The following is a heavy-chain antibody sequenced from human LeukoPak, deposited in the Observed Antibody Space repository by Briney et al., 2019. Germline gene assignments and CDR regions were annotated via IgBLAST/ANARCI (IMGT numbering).Heavy chain of an antibody. J-gene: IGHJ5*02. CDR3: ARRSGDRAVNWFDP. V-gene: IGHV4-39*01. CDR2: LYHTGST. Sequence: PSETLSLTCTVSGGSITGSTYYWAWFRQPPGKGLEWIGSLYHTGSTYYSPSLKSRVSLFLDTSKSQFSLKVTSVTAADTAVYYCARRSGDRAVNWFDPWGQGTLVSVSS. CDR1: GGSITGSTYY. D-gene: IGHD4-17*01.